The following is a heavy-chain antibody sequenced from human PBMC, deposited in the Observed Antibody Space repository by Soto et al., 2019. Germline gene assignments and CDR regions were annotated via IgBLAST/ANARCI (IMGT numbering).Heavy chain of an antibody. Sequence: GGSLRLSCAASGFTFSSYSMNWVRQAPGKGLEWVSSISSSSSYIYYADSVKGRFTISRDNAKNSLYLQMNSLRAEDTAVYYCARSKAGYSSGWSEYYYYSMDVWGQGTTVTVSS. V-gene: IGHV3-21*01. CDR1: GFTFSSYS. CDR3: ARSKAGYSSGWSEYYYYSMDV. D-gene: IGHD6-19*01. J-gene: IGHJ6*02. CDR2: ISSSSSYI.